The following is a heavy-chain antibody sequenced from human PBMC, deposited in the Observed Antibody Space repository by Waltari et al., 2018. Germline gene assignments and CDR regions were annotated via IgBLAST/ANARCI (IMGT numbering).Heavy chain of an antibody. J-gene: IGHJ6*02. D-gene: IGHD3-10*01. CDR3: AKGSGMDV. V-gene: IGHV3-23*01. CDR1: GFPFISSA. CDR2: VTGTDSP. Sequence: VQVLESGGGLVQPGGSLSLSCVASGFPFISSAMSWVRQTPKKEMEWVATVTGTDSPYYADSAMGRFTISRDNSKNSIYLQMSRLSAEDTGVYYCAKGSGMDVWGRGTTVTVSS.